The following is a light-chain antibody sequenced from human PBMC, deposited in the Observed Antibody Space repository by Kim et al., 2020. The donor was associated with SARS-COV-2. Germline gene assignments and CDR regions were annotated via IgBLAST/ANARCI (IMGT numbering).Light chain of an antibody. V-gene: IGKV3-11*01. CDR1: QSVNDY. CDR2: DAS. CDR3: QQRGNWPAYT. J-gene: IGKJ2*01. Sequence: LSPGERATLSCRARQSVNDYLAWFQQKPGQAPRRLIYDASTRATGSPDRFSGSGSGTDFTLNISSLEPEDFAIYYCQQRGNWPAYTFGQGTKLEI.